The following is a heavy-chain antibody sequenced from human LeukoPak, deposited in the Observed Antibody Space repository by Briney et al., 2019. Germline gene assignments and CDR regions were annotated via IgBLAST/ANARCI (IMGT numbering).Heavy chain of an antibody. V-gene: IGHV3-23*01. CDR1: GFTFSSYA. J-gene: IGHJ4*02. Sequence: PGGSLRLSCAPSGFTFSSYAMSWVRHAPGKGREWVSAISGSGGSTYYADSVKGRFTISRDNSKNTLYLQMNSLRAEDTAVYYCAKLEGGSYGDIDYWGQGTLVTVSS. CDR2: ISGSGGST. D-gene: IGHD1-26*01. CDR3: AKLEGGSYGDIDY.